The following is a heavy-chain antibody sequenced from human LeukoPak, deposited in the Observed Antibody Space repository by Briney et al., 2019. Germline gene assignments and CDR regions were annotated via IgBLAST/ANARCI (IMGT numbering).Heavy chain of an antibody. CDR1: GFTFSSYG. D-gene: IGHD3-3*02. J-gene: IGHJ4*02. Sequence: GGSLRLSCAASGFTFSSYGMHWVRQAPGKGLEWVAVIWYDGSNKYYADSVKGRFTISRDNSKNTLYLQMNSLRAEDTAVYYCARDRPLAPLDYWGQGTLVTVSS. CDR2: IWYDGSNK. CDR3: ARDRPLAPLDY. V-gene: IGHV3-33*01.